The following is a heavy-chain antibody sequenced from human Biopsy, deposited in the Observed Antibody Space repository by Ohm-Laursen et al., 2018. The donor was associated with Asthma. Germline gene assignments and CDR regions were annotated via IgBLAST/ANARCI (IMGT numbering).Heavy chain of an antibody. CDR3: ARIPRRSGSYFVDY. CDR1: GDSIPSGGCC. J-gene: IGHJ4*02. V-gene: IGHV4-31*03. Sequence: TPSLTCTVSGDSIPSGGCCWNWIRQHPGKGLEWIGYIHHSGTSYFNPSLKSRVSFSRDTSKNQFSLRLSSVTAADTAMYYCARIPRRSGSYFVDYWGQGTLVTVSS. CDR2: IHHSGTS. D-gene: IGHD3-22*01.